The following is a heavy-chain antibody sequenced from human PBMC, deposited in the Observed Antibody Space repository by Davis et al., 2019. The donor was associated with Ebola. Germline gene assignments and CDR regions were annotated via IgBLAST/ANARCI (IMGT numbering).Heavy chain of an antibody. J-gene: IGHJ6*02. CDR2: INTNTGNP. CDR1: GYTFTSYG. Sequence: ASVKVSCKASGYTFTSYGISWVRQAPGQGLEWMGWINTNTGNPTYAQGFTGRFVFSLDTSVSTAYLQISSLKAEDTAVYYCAREYRSGYDSYYYYGMDVWGQGTTVTVSS. D-gene: IGHD5-12*01. CDR3: AREYRSGYDSYYYYGMDV. V-gene: IGHV7-4-1*02.